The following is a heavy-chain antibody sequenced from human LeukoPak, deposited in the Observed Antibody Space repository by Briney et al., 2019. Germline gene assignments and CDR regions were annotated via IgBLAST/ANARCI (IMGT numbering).Heavy chain of an antibody. CDR1: GGSITSNNYY. Sequence: SETLSLTCTVSGGSITSNNYYWGWIRQPPGKGLEWIGSIYYGGSTYYNPSLKSRLTISVDTSKNQFSLKLSSVTAADTAVYYCARRERPPYYFDYWGQGTLVTVSS. CDR2: IYYGGST. J-gene: IGHJ4*02. CDR3: ARRERPPYYFDY. V-gene: IGHV4-39*01.